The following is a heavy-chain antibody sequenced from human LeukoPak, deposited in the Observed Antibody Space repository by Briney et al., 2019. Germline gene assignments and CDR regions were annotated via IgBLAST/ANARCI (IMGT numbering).Heavy chain of an antibody. V-gene: IGHV4-59*11. CDR2: ISYRGST. CDR3: ARDLVTVTKGFDI. D-gene: IGHD4-17*01. CDR1: GDSFSSHY. Sequence: SETLSLTCTVSGDSFSSHYWTWIRQPPGKGLEWIGYISYRGSTNYNPSLKSRVTISIDTSKNQFSLKLSSVTAADTAVYYCARDLVTVTKGFDIWGHGTVVSVSS. J-gene: IGHJ3*02.